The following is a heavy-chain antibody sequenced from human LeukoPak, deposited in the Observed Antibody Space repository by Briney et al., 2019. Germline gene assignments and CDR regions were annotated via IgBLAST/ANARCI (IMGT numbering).Heavy chain of an antibody. CDR1: GGSFSGYY. D-gene: IGHD2-2*01. Sequence: SETLSLTCAVYGGSFSGYYWSWIRQPPGKGLEWIGEINHSGSTNYNPSLKSRVTISVDTSKDQFSLKLSSVTAADTAVCYCATRRSYCSSTSCPRGGFDYWGQGTLVTVSS. CDR2: INHSGST. V-gene: IGHV4-34*01. CDR3: ATRRSYCSSTSCPRGGFDY. J-gene: IGHJ4*02.